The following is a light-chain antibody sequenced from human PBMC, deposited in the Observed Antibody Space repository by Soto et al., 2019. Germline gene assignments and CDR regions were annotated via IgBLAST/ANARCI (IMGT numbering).Light chain of an antibody. CDR2: EVN. CDR3: CSSGGSPTYV. V-gene: IGLV2-23*02. CDR1: SSNVGSYKL. Sequence: QSALTQPASVSGSPGQSITISCTCTSSNVGSYKLVSWYQQHPGKAPKLMIFEVNKRPSGVSNRFSGSKSGNTASLTISGLKVEDEADYYCCSSGGSPTYVFGTGTKLTVL. J-gene: IGLJ1*01.